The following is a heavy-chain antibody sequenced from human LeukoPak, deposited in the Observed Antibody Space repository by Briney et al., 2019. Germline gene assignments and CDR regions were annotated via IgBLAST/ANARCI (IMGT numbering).Heavy chain of an antibody. J-gene: IGHJ4*02. Sequence: ASVKVSCKASGYTFTGYYMHWVRQAPGQGLEWMGWINPNSGGTNYAQKFQGRVTMTRDTSISTAYMELSRLRSDDTAVYYCARALEQYCSSTSCYLGLFDYWGQGTLVTVSS. V-gene: IGHV1-2*02. D-gene: IGHD2-2*01. CDR2: INPNSGGT. CDR1: GYTFTGYY. CDR3: ARALEQYCSSTSCYLGLFDY.